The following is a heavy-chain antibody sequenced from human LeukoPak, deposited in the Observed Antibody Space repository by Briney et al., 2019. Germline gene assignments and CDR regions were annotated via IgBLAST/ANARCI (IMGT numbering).Heavy chain of an antibody. CDR3: PPGSSYWGDDWFDP. J-gene: IGHJ5*02. CDR1: GFTFSSYG. D-gene: IGHD6-6*01. V-gene: IGHV3-30*03. CDR2: ISYDGSNK. Sequence: GGSLRLSCAASGFTFSSYGMHWVRQAPGKGLEWVAVISYDGSNKYYADSVKGRFTISRDNSKNTLYLQMNSLRAEDTAVYYRPPGSSYWGDDWFDPWGQGTLVTVSS.